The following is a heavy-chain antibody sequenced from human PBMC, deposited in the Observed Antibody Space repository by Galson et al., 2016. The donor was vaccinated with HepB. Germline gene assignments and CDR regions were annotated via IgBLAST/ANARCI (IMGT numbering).Heavy chain of an antibody. D-gene: IGHD5-18*01. CDR3: ASSRSVETVKYPQNPFDC. CDR1: GASISSRNYY. Sequence: SETLSLTCSVSGASISSRNYYWGWIRQPPEKGLEWIVSMYYRGTTNYNPSLKSRVTISDDTSENQFSLRLTSVTAADTAVYFCASSRSVETVKYPQNPFDCCGQGTMVTVSA. V-gene: IGHV4-39*01. CDR2: MYYRGTT. J-gene: IGHJ4*02.